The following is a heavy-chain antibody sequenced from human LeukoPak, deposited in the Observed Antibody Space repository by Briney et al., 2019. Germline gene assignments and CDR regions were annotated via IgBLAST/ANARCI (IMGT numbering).Heavy chain of an antibody. J-gene: IGHJ4*02. D-gene: IGHD3-22*01. CDR2: IYYSGST. Sequence: SETLSLTCTVSGGSISSGGYYWSWIRQHPGKGLEWIGYIYYSGSTYYNPSLKSRVTISVDTSKNQFSLKLSSVTAADTAVYYCARRGPMNFDYWGQGTLVTVSS. CDR1: GGSISSGGYY. V-gene: IGHV4-31*03. CDR3: ARRGPMNFDY.